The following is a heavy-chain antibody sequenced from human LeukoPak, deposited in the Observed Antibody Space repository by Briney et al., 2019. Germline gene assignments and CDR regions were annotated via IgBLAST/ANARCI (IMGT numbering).Heavy chain of an antibody. CDR2: IRGDGGST. Sequence: GGSLRLSCAASGFTFDDYAMHWVRQAPGKGLEWVSLIRGDGGSTYYADSVKGRLTISRDNSKNSLYLQMNSLRTEDTALYYCAKDEEYYYDSSGYSTLPDYWGQGTLVTVSS. CDR1: GFTFDDYA. J-gene: IGHJ4*02. CDR3: AKDEEYYYDSSGYSTLPDY. V-gene: IGHV3-43*02. D-gene: IGHD3-22*01.